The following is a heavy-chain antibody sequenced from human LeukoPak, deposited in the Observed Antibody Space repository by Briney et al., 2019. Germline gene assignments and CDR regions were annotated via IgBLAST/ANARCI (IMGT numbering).Heavy chain of an antibody. CDR1: GYTFTSYD. D-gene: IGHD3-22*01. J-gene: IGHJ5*02. Sequence: ASVKVSCKASGYTFTSYDINWVRQATGQGLEWMGWMNPNSGNTGYAQKFQGGVTMTRNTSISTAYMELSSLRSEDTAVYYCARLTYYYDSSGYYYSNWFDPWGQGTLVTVSS. CDR2: MNPNSGNT. V-gene: IGHV1-8*01. CDR3: ARLTYYYDSSGYYYSNWFDP.